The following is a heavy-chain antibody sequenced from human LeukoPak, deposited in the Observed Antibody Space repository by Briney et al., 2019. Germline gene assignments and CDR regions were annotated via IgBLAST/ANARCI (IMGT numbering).Heavy chain of an antibody. V-gene: IGHV3-48*01. CDR1: GFTFSDYY. CDR2: ISSSSSTI. D-gene: IGHD3-3*01. CDR3: ARGAILSNYDFWSGYPGYFDY. Sequence: GGSLRLSCAASGFTFSDYYMYWVRQAPGKGLERVSYISSSSSTIYYADSVKGRFTISRDNAKNSLYLQMNSLRAEDTAVYYCARGAILSNYDFWSGYPGYFDYWGQGTLVTVSS. J-gene: IGHJ4*02.